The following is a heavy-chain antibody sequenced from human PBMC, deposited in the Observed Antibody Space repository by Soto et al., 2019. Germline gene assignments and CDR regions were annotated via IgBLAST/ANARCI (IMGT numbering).Heavy chain of an antibody. J-gene: IGHJ6*03. V-gene: IGHV1-2*07. CDR2: INPNSGGT. D-gene: IGHD5-12*01. CDR3: ARESGGATATLDYYYFYMDV. Sequence: QVQLVQSGAEVKKPGASVKVSCKASGYTFSDYYIHWMRQAPGQGLEWMGWINPNSGGTKYAHKFQGRVTMTRDTSIKTAYMELSRLTSDDTAVYYCARESGGATATLDYYYFYMDVWGKGTTVTVSS. CDR1: GYTFSDYY.